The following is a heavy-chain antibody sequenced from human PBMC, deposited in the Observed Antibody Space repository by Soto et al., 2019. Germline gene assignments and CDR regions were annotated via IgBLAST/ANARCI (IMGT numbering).Heavy chain of an antibody. CDR2: INHRGST. Sequence: SETLSLTCAVYGGSFSGYYWSWIRQPPGKGLEWIGEINHRGSTKYNPALKSRVTISVDRSKNQLSLKLRSVTAADTAVYYCARHNYGSGSTYFDYWGQGTLVTVPQ. J-gene: IGHJ4*02. CDR3: ARHNYGSGSTYFDY. CDR1: GGSFSGYY. D-gene: IGHD3-10*01. V-gene: IGHV4-34*01.